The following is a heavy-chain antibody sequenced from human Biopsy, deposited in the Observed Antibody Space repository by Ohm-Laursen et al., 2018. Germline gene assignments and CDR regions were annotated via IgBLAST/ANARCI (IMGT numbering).Heavy chain of an antibody. CDR1: GESSSGYF. D-gene: IGHD5-12*01. Sequence: SDTLSLTCAVNGESSSGYFWNWIRQLPGKGLEWIGEINQSGSTKYNPSLKRRATLSADSSNSQFSLRLTSVTAADTAIYYCAGGSGYFKLDVWGQGTTVTVSS. J-gene: IGHJ6*02. V-gene: IGHV4-34*01. CDR3: AGGSGYFKLDV. CDR2: INQSGST.